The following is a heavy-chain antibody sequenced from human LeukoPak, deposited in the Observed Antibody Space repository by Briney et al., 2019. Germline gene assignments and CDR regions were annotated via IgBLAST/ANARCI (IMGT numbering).Heavy chain of an antibody. J-gene: IGHJ3*02. CDR1: GGSFSGYY. V-gene: IGHV4-34*01. D-gene: IGHD6-13*01. CDR3: ARGLAIAAAGINAFDI. Sequence: SETLSLTCAVYGGSFSGYYLSWIRQPPGKGLEWIGEINHSGSTNYNPSLKSRVTISVDTSKNQFSLKLSSVTAADTAVYYCARGLAIAAAGINAFDICGQGTMVTVSS. CDR2: INHSGST.